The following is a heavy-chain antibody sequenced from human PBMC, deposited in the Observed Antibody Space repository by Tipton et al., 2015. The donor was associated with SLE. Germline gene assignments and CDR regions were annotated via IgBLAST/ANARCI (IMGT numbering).Heavy chain of an antibody. D-gene: IGHD3-22*01. CDR3: ALQYDSSGYYWF. CDR2: IYHSGST. J-gene: IGHJ4*02. V-gene: IGHV4-38-2*02. Sequence: TLSLTCTVSGYSISSGYYWGWIRQSPGKGLGWIGTIYHSGSTWYNPSLKSRVTISVDKNQFSLRLTSVTAADTAVYYCALQYDSSGYYWFWGQGTLVTVSS. CDR1: GYSISSGYY.